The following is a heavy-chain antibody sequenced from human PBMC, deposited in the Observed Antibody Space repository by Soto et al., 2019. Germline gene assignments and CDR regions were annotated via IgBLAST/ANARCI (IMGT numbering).Heavy chain of an antibody. CDR3: ARGGYCSGGSCYSYSRPWYLDL. D-gene: IGHD2-15*01. Sequence: EEQLVESGGGLVQPGGSLRLSCAASGFTFSNYVMHWVRQAPGKGLEYVSVITSNGGSTDYANSVKGRFTISRDNSKNTLYVEMGSLRAEDMAVDYCARGGYCSGGSCYSYSRPWYLDLWGRGTLVTVSS. CDR2: ITSNGGST. J-gene: IGHJ2*01. V-gene: IGHV3-64*01. CDR1: GFTFSNYV.